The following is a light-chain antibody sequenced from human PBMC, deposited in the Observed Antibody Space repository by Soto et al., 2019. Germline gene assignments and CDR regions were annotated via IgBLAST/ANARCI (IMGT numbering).Light chain of an antibody. V-gene: IGKV1-8*01. CDR3: QQYDNLPLT. J-gene: IGKJ4*01. Sequence: AIRMTQSPSSLSASTGDRVTITCRASQGISSYLAWYQQKPGKAPKLLIYAASTLQSGVPSRFSGSGSGTDFTLTISCLQSEDIATYYCQQYDNLPLTFSGGTKVDIK. CDR2: AAS. CDR1: QGISSY.